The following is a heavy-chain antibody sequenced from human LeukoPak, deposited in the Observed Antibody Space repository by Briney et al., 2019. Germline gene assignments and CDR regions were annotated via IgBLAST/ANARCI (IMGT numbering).Heavy chain of an antibody. V-gene: IGHV3-33*06. CDR1: GFTFDDYG. D-gene: IGHD3-3*01. Sequence: GGSLRLSCAASGFTFDDYGMSWVRQAQGKGLEWVALIWSDGSNKYYADSVKGRFTISRDNSKNTLYLQMNSLRAEDTAVYYCAKDVITITPKYYFDYWGQGTLVTVSS. CDR3: AKDVITITPKYYFDY. J-gene: IGHJ4*02. CDR2: IWSDGSNK.